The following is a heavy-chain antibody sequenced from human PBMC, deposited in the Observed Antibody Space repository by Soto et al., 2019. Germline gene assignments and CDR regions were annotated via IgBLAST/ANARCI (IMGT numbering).Heavy chain of an antibody. J-gene: IGHJ4*02. D-gene: IGHD2-2*01. Sequence: EVQLVESGGDSVQPGGSLRLSCAASGFAFSYYWMHWVRQGPGKGLEWVSRINDDGSDTAYADSVKGRFTISRDNAKNMLYLQMNSLRAEDTAVYYCAKEGYCSSTSCSDIGHCTNGVCLSTDYWGQGTLVTVSS. V-gene: IGHV3-74*01. CDR3: AKEGYCSSTSCSDIGHCTNGVCLSTDY. CDR1: GFAFSYYW. CDR2: INDDGSDT.